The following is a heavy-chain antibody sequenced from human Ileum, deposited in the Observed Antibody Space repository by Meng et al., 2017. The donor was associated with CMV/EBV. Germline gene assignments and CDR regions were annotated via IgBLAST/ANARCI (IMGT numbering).Heavy chain of an antibody. D-gene: IGHD3-16*02. CDR1: GLSLSNYA. J-gene: IGHJ4*02. V-gene: IGHV3-23*01. CDR3: ATYRTFSASLGK. CDR2: ISSSGDNK. Sequence: GESLKISCAASGLSLSNYAMSWVRQAPGKGLEWVSSISSSGDNKWHADSVKGRFTISRDNSKNLLYLQMSSLRAEDTAAYYCATYRTFSASLGKWGQGTLVTVSS.